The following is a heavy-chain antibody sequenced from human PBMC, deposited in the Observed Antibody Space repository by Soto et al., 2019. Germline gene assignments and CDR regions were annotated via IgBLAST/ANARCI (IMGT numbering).Heavy chain of an antibody. CDR1: GGSFSGYY. CDR3: ARSEADYGDYEFDY. CDR2: INHSGST. J-gene: IGHJ4*02. Sequence: SETLSLTCAVYGGSFSGYYWSWIRQPPGKGLEWIGEINHSGSTNYNPSLKSRVTISVDTSKNQFSLKLSSVTAADTAVYYCARSEADYGDYEFDYWGQGTLVTVSS. V-gene: IGHV4-34*01. D-gene: IGHD4-17*01.